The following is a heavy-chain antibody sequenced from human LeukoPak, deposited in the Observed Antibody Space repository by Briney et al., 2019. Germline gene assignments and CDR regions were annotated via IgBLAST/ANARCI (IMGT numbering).Heavy chain of an antibody. V-gene: IGHV4-59*01. CDR2: IYYSGST. J-gene: IGHJ4*02. CDR1: GGSISSYY. CDR3: ARDGYCSGGSCYRVVYY. Sequence: SETLSLTCTVSGGSISSYYWSWIRQPPGKGLEWIGYIYYSGSTNYNPSLKSRVTISVVTSKNQFSLKLSSVTAADTAVYYCARDGYCSGGSCYRVVYYWGQGTLVTVSS. D-gene: IGHD2-15*01.